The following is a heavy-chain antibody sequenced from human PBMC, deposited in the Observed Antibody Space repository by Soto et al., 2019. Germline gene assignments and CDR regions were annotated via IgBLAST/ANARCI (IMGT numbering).Heavy chain of an antibody. J-gene: IGHJ6*02. D-gene: IGHD6-13*01. CDR1: GFTFTSSA. CDR3: AADRGSSWYNYYYGMDV. V-gene: IGHV1-58*01. CDR2: IVVGSGNT. Sequence: GASVKVSCKASGFTFTSSAVQWVRQARGQRLEWIGWIVVGSGNTNYAQKFQERVTITRDMSTSTAYMELSSLRSEDTAVYYCAADRGSSWYNYYYGMDVWGQGTTVTVSS.